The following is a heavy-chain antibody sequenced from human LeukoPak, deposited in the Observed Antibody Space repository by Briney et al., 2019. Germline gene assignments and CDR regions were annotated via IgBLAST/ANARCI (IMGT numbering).Heavy chain of an antibody. D-gene: IGHD6-19*01. J-gene: IGHJ4*02. CDR2: INHSGST. Sequence: SETLSLTCTVSGVSISSSNSYWSWIRQPPGKGLEWIGEINHSGSTNYNPSLKSRVTISVDTSKNQFSLKLSSVTAADTAVYYCARHRSSGWFIVKYYFDYWGQGTLVTVSS. CDR3: ARHRSSGWFIVKYYFDY. V-gene: IGHV4-39*01. CDR1: GVSISSSNSY.